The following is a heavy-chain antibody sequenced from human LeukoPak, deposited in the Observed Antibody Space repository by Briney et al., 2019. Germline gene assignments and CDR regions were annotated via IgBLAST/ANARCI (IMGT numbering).Heavy chain of an antibody. CDR3: ATAARVDSGNDKG. J-gene: IGHJ4*02. V-gene: IGHV3-7*04. Sequence: GGSLRLSCAASGFTVSTNYMSWVRQAPGNGLEWVATIKYDGSEKYYVDSVKGRFTISRDNAKNSLYLQMNSLRAEDTAVYFCATAARVDSGNDKGWGQGTLVTVSS. CDR2: IKYDGSEK. CDR1: GFTVSTNY. D-gene: IGHD5-12*01.